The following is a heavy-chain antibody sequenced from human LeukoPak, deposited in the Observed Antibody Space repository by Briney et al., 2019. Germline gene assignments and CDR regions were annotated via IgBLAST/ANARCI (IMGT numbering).Heavy chain of an antibody. CDR1: GGSFSGYY. CDR2: INHSGST. J-gene: IGHJ4*02. V-gene: IGHV4-34*01. D-gene: IGHD5-18*01. Sequence: PSETLSLTCAVYGGSFSGYYWSWIRQPPGKGLEWIGEINHSGSTNYNPSLKSRVTISVDTSKNQFSLKLSSVTAAGTAVYYCARGRYSYGIDYWGQGTLVTVSS. CDR3: ARGRYSYGIDY.